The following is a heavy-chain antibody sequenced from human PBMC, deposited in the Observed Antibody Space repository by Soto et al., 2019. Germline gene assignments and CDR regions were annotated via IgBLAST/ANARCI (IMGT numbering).Heavy chain of an antibody. V-gene: IGHV3-30*02. CDR3: ARGPRGGDDYSNYNWFDP. Sequence: GGSLRLSCAAPGSIFRGYGVHWVRQAPGKGLEWVAIIRFDGSNINYADAVMGRFTISRDNSKNMLYLEMSSLRSEDTALYYCARGPRGGDDYSNYNWFDPWGQGTLVTVSS. CDR1: GSIFRGYG. D-gene: IGHD4-4*01. CDR2: IRFDGSNI. J-gene: IGHJ5*02.